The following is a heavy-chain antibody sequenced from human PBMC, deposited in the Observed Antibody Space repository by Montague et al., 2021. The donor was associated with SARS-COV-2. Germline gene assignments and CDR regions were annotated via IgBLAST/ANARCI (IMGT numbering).Heavy chain of an antibody. D-gene: IGHD1-26*01. Sequence: TLSLTCTVSGGSIRSENYCWSWIRQHPGKGLEWIGYIHYSGSTDYNPSLNSRVSISVDTSKDQFSLKLRSVTAADTAVYFCARDGTAGDWFGPWGQGTLVTVSS. CDR1: GGSIRSENYC. CDR3: ARDGTAGDWFGP. CDR2: IHYSGST. J-gene: IGHJ5*02. V-gene: IGHV4-31*03.